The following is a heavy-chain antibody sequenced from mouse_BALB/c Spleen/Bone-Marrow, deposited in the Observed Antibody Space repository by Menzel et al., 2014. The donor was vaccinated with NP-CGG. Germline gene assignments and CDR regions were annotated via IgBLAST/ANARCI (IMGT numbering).Heavy chain of an antibody. CDR1: GYSFTGYF. J-gene: IGHJ2*01. D-gene: IGHD1-2*01. V-gene: IGHV1-20*02. CDR2: INPYNGDT. Sequence: EVKVVESGPELVKPGASVKISCKASGYSFTGYFMNWVMQSHGKSLEWIGRINPYNGDTFYNQKFKGKATLTVDKSSSTAHMELRSLASEDSAVYYCAPSFITTAYYFDYWGQGTTLTVSS. CDR3: APSFITTAYYFDY.